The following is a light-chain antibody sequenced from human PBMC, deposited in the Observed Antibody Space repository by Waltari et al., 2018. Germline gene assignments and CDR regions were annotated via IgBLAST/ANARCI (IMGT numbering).Light chain of an antibody. J-gene: IGKJ1*01. V-gene: IGKV1-5*03. CDR1: QSVNSW. CDR2: KAS. CDR3: QQYNSYSLWT. Sequence: DIQMTQSPSTLSASIGDRVTITCRASQSVNSWLAWYQQKPGKAPKLLIYKASNLDSGVPSRFSGGGSGTEFTLTISSLQPVDFATYYCQQYNSYSLWTFGQGTKVEIK.